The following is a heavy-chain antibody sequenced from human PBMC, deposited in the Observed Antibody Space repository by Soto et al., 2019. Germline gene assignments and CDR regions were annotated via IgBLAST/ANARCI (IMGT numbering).Heavy chain of an antibody. V-gene: IGHV3-30*18. J-gene: IGHJ3*02. CDR1: GFTFSSYG. CDR3: AKDLGHGGRGAFDI. D-gene: IGHD7-27*01. CDR2: ISYDGSNK. Sequence: QVQLVESGGGVVQPGRSLRLSCAASGFTFSSYGMHWVRQAPGKGLEWEAVISYDGSNKYYADSVKGRFTISRDNSKNTLYLQMNSLRAEDTAVYYCAKDLGHGGRGAFDIWGQGTMVTVSS.